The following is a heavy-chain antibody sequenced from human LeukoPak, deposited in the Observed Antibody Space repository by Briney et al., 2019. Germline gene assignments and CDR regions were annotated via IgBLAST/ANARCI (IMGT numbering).Heavy chain of an antibody. Sequence: SVKVSCKASGYTLTGYYMHWVRQAPGQGLEWMGWINPNSGGTNYAQKFQGRVTMTRDTSISTAYMELSRLRSDDTAVYYCARSTSSGYYHYFDYWGQGTLVTVSS. J-gene: IGHJ4*02. CDR1: GYTLTGYY. D-gene: IGHD3-22*01. CDR3: ARSTSSGYYHYFDY. CDR2: INPNSGGT. V-gene: IGHV1-2*02.